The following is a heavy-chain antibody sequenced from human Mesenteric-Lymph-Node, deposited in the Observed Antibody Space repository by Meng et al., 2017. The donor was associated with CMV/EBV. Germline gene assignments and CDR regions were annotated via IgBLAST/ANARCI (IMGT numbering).Heavy chain of an antibody. CDR3: ARVLGVAAPSDY. J-gene: IGHJ4*02. CDR2: SQ. Sequence: GESLKISCAASGFTLSSYSMHWVRQAPGKGLEWVARSQNYADSVKGRFTISKDNSKNTVYLQMNSLRAEDSALYYCARVLGVAAPSDYWGQGTLVTVS. V-gene: IGHV3-30*14. D-gene: IGHD6-19*01. CDR1: GFTLSSYS.